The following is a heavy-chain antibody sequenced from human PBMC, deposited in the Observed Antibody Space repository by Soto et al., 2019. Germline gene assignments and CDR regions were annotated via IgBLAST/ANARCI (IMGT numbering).Heavy chain of an antibody. CDR1: GFTFSSYW. J-gene: IGHJ4*02. CDR3: ATDFWSGYGYFDY. D-gene: IGHD3-3*01. Sequence: GSLRLSCAASGFTFSSYWMSWVRQAPGKGLEWVANIKQDGSEKYYVDSVKGRFTISRDNAKNSLYLQMNSLRAEDTAVYYCATDFWSGYGYFDYWGQGTLVTVSS. CDR2: IKQDGSEK. V-gene: IGHV3-7*01.